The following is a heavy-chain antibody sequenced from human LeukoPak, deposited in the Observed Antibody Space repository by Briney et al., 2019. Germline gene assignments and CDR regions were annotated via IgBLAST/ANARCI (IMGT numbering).Heavy chain of an antibody. J-gene: IGHJ3*02. CDR3: ARAAPYYYDSSGYSAFDS. Sequence: GGSLRLSCAASGFSFRSYSMHWVRQAPGKGLEWVSYISSTSSTIYYADSVKGRFTISRDNAKNSLYLQMNSLKDEDTAVYYCARAAPYYYDSSGYSAFDSWGQGTMVTVSA. CDR1: GFSFRSYS. CDR2: ISSTSSTI. D-gene: IGHD3-22*01. V-gene: IGHV3-48*02.